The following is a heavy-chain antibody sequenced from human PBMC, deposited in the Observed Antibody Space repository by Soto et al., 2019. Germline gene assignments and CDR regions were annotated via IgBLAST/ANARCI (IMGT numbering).Heavy chain of an antibody. Sequence: PSETLSLTCTVSGGSISSGDYYWSWIRQHPGKGLEWIGYIFYSGSTNYNPALKSRVTISVDTSKSQFSLKLSSVTAADTAVYYCAKDSGYNYGYFRWFDPWGQGTLVTVSS. CDR3: AKDSGYNYGYFRWFDP. CDR2: IFYSGST. J-gene: IGHJ5*02. D-gene: IGHD5-18*01. CDR1: GGSISSGDYY. V-gene: IGHV4-61*08.